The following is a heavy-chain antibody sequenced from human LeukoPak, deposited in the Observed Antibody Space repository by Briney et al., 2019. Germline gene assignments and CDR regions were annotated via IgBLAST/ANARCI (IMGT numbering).Heavy chain of an antibody. D-gene: IGHD2-2*01. CDR2: ISAYNGNA. CDR1: GYTFTSYG. J-gene: IGHJ6*02. V-gene: IGHV1-18*01. Sequence: GASVKVSCKASGYTFTSYGISWVRQAPGQGLEWMGWISAYNGNANYAQKLQGRVTMTTDTSTSTAYMELRSLRSDDTAVYYCARVLVVPAAAESYYCYYGMDVWGQGTTVTVSS. CDR3: ARVLVVPAAAESYYCYYGMDV.